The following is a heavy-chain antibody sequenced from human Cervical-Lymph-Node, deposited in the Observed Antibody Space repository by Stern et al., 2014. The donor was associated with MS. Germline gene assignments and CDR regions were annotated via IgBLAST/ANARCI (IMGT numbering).Heavy chain of an antibody. V-gene: IGHV3-30*18. J-gene: IGHJ1*01. Sequence: VQLVESGGGVVQPGRSLRLSCAASGFTFSSYGMHWVRQAPGKGLEWGAVISYDGSNKYYADSVKGRFTISRDNSKNTLYLQMNSLRAEDTAVYYCAKGHCSGGSCYSEYFQHWGQGTLVTVSS. CDR3: AKGHCSGGSCYSEYFQH. CDR2: ISYDGSNK. D-gene: IGHD2-15*01. CDR1: GFTFSSYG.